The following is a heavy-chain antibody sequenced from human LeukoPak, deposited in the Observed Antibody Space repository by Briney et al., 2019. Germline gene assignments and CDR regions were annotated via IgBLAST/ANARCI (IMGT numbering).Heavy chain of an antibody. CDR3: ARTQLSDTAMSYFDY. CDR2: ISSSSSYI. CDR1: GFTFSSYY. J-gene: IGHJ4*02. D-gene: IGHD5-18*01. V-gene: IGHV3-21*01. Sequence: PGGSLRLSCAASGFTFSSYYMSWVRQAPGKGLEWVSSISSSSSYIYYADSVKGRFTISRDNAKNSLYLQMNSLRAEDTAVYYCARTQLSDTAMSYFDYWGRGTLVTASS.